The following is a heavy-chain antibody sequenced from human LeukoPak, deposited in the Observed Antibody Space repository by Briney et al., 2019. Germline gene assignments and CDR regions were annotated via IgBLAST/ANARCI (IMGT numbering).Heavy chain of an antibody. CDR1: GASVGSAGYY. J-gene: IGHJ4*02. Sequence: PSETRSLTCTVSGASVGSAGYYWSWIRQPPGGGLEGIGYIYYISNTNYNPSPKSRVTMSVDPSKNQFSLKLNSVTAADTAVYYCARTQSQSGSYRYYFGYWGQGSLVTVSS. CDR3: ARTQSQSGSYRYYFGY. V-gene: IGHV4-61*08. CDR2: IYYISNT. D-gene: IGHD1-26*01.